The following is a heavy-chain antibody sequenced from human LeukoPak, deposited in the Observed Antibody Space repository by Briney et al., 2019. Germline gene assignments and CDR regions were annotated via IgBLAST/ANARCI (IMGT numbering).Heavy chain of an antibody. Sequence: SVKVSCKASGGTFSSYAISWVRQAPGQGLEWMGGIIPIFGTANYAQKFQGRVTITADESTSTAYMELSSLRSEDTAVYYCARARHPQGVVNYFDYWGQGTLVTVSS. J-gene: IGHJ4*02. D-gene: IGHD3-3*01. CDR2: IIPIFGTA. V-gene: IGHV1-69*13. CDR1: GGTFSSYA. CDR3: ARARHPQGVVNYFDY.